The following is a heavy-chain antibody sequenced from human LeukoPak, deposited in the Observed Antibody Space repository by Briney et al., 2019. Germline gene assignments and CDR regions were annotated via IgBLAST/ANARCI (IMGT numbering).Heavy chain of an antibody. CDR2: ISYDGSNK. V-gene: IGHV3-30-3*01. Sequence: HPGGSLRLSCAASGFTFSSYAMHWVRQAPGKGLEWVAVISYDGSNKYYADSVKGRFTISRDNSKNTLYLQMNSLRAEDTAVYYCAKDGSFPEYSSSIGAFDIWGQGTMVTVSS. J-gene: IGHJ3*02. CDR3: AKDGSFPEYSSSIGAFDI. D-gene: IGHD6-13*01. CDR1: GFTFSSYA.